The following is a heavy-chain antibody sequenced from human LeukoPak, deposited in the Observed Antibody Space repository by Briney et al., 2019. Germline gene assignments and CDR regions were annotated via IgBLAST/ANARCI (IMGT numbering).Heavy chain of an antibody. CDR2: IYYSGST. Sequence: SETLSLTCAVSGDSISSGGYSWSWIRQPPGKGLEWIGYIYYSGSTYYNPSLKSRVTISVDTSKNQFSLKLSSVTAADTAVYYCARDREGYNYLYYFDYWGQGTLVTVSS. D-gene: IGHD5-24*01. V-gene: IGHV4-30-4*07. CDR1: GDSISSGGYS. CDR3: ARDREGYNYLYYFDY. J-gene: IGHJ4*02.